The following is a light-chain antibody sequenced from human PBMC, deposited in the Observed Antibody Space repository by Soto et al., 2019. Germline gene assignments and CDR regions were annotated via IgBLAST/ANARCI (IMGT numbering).Light chain of an antibody. CDR1: SSNIGSNT. J-gene: IGLJ1*01. CDR2: SNI. CDR3: AAWDDSLNGPV. V-gene: IGLV1-44*01. Sequence: QSALTQPPSASGTPGQRVTISCSGSSSNIGSNTVNWYQQIPGTAPKLLIYSNIQRPSGVPDRFSGSKSGTSASLAISGLQSEDEADYYCAAWDDSLNGPVFGTGTKV.